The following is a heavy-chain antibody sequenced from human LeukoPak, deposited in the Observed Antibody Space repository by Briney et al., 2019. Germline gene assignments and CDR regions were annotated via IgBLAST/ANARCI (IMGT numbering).Heavy chain of an antibody. J-gene: IGHJ4*02. D-gene: IGHD3-22*01. V-gene: IGHV3-9*01. CDR3: ARESQDYMGYDSSGYYNDY. CDR1: GFTFDDYA. Sequence: GGSLRLSCAASGFTFDDYAMHWVRQAPGKGLEWVSGISWNSGSIGYADSVKGRFTISRDNAKNSLYLQMNSLRAEDTAVYYCARESQDYMGYDSSGYYNDYWGQGTLVTVSS. CDR2: ISWNSGSI.